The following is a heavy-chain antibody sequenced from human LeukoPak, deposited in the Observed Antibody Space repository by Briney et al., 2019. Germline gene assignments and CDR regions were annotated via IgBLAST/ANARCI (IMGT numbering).Heavy chain of an antibody. CDR2: ISSSGSTI. CDR3: ARVRATWFDP. CDR1: GFTFSRYE. D-gene: IGHD5-12*01. V-gene: IGHV3-48*03. J-gene: IGHJ5*02. Sequence: PGGSLRLSCAASGFTFSRYEMNWVRQAPGKGLEWVSYISSSGSTIYYADSVKGRFTISRDNAKNSLYLQMNSLRAEDTAVYYCARVRATWFDPWGQGTLVTVFS.